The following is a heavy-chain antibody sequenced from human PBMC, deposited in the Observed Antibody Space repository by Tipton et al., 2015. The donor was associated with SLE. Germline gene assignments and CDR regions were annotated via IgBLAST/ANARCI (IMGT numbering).Heavy chain of an antibody. Sequence: TLSLTCSVSDDSIRDYYFSWIRQPPGNKLEWIGYTSYSGSTRYNPSLESRVTISLDTSKNQFSLKLNSLTASDTAVYYCARAYTYGYPYFDYWGQGTLVTVSS. CDR3: ARAYTYGYPYFDY. CDR2: TSYSGST. V-gene: IGHV4-59*08. J-gene: IGHJ4*02. D-gene: IGHD2-21*01. CDR1: DDSIRDYY.